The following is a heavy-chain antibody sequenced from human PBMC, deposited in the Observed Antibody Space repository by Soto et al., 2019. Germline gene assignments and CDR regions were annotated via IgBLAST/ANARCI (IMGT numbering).Heavy chain of an antibody. D-gene: IGHD6-19*01. CDR3: ARPLHSSGWYSPYYYYGMDV. J-gene: IGHJ6*02. CDR1: GYTFTSYG. V-gene: IGHV1-18*04. Sequence: ASVKVSCKASGYTFTSYGISWVLQAPGQGLEWMGWISAYNGNTNYAQKLQGRVTMTTDTSTSTAYMELRSLRSDDTAVYYCARPLHSSGWYSPYYYYGMDVWGQGTTVTVSS. CDR2: ISAYNGNT.